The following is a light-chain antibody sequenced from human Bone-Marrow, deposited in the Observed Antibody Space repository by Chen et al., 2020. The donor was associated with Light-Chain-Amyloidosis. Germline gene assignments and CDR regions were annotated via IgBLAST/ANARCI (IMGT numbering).Light chain of an antibody. J-gene: IGLJ3*02. CDR2: EDD. V-gene: IGLV6-57*01. CDR1: SGSIATNY. Sequence: NFMLTQPHSVSESPGKTVIISCTRSSGSIATNYVQWHQQRPGSSPTTVIYEDDQRPSGVPDRFSGSIDGSSNSASLTISGLKTEDEADYFGQSYQGGSQGVFGGGTKLTVL. CDR3: QSYQGGSQGV.